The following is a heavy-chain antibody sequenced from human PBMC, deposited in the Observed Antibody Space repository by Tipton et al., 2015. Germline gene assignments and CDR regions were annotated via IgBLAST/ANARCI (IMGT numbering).Heavy chain of an antibody. CDR3: ARDLEHGMDV. CDR2: ISYTDGA. D-gene: IGHD5-24*01. Sequence: TLSLTCAVSAYSISSDYCWSWIRQPPGKGLEWIGYISYTDGAHYNPALKSRVTISVDTSKNQFSLTLNSVAAADTAVYYCARDLEHGMDVWGHGTTVTVSS. V-gene: IGHV4-61*01. CDR1: AYSISSDYC. J-gene: IGHJ6*02.